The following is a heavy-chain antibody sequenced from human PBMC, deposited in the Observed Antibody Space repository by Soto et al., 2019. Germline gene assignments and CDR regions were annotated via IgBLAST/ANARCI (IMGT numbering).Heavy chain of an antibody. D-gene: IGHD5-18*01. CDR3: ARKKGYSYGPHYFDY. CDR2: IYYSGSP. V-gene: IGHV4-31*03. J-gene: IGHJ4*02. CDR1: GGSISSGGYY. Sequence: QVQLQESGPGLVKPSQTLSLTCTVSGGSISSGGYYWSWIRQHPGKGLEWIGYIYYSGSPFYTPTLKGRVTISVHTSKNEFSLNLSSVTAADTAVYYCARKKGYSYGPHYFDYWGQGTLVTVSS.